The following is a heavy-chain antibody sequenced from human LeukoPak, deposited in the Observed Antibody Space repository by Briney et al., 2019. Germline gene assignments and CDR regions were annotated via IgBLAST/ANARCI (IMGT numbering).Heavy chain of an antibody. V-gene: IGHV4-38-2*02. CDR2: IYHSEST. Sequence: SETLSLTCTVSGYSISSWYYRGWIRQPPGKGVEWIGYIYHSESTYYNPPLTRRVTISVDRSKNQFSLKLSSVTAADTAVYYCGRDDGDFSPWYFDLGGSGTLVTASS. D-gene: IGHD4-17*01. J-gene: IGHJ2*01. CDR1: GYSISSWYY. CDR3: GRDDGDFSPWYFDL.